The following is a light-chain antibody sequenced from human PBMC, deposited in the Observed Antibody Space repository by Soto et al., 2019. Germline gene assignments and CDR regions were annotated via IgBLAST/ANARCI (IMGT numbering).Light chain of an antibody. CDR2: EVS. Sequence: QSALTQPASVSGSPGQSITISCTGTTSDVGGYNYVSWYQQHPGKAPKLMIYEVSNRPSGVSNRFSGSKSGNTASLTISGLQAEDEADYYCSSYTSRSTLVVFGGGTMLTVL. CDR1: TSDVGGYNY. J-gene: IGLJ2*01. V-gene: IGLV2-14*01. CDR3: SSYTSRSTLVV.